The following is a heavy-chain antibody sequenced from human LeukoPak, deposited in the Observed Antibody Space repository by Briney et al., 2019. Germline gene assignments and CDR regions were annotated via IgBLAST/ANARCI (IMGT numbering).Heavy chain of an antibody. CDR1: GGSVSSSSYY. Sequence: PSETLSLTCTVSGGSVSSSSYYWGWIRQPPGKGLEWMGSIYYTGNTYYNPSLKSRVTISVDTSKNQFSLKLSSVTAADTAVYYCARLSVIVGAALEYYYYYMDVWGQGTTVTVSS. CDR3: ARLSVIVGAALEYYYYYMDV. V-gene: IGHV4-39*07. CDR2: IYYTGNT. J-gene: IGHJ6*03. D-gene: IGHD1-26*01.